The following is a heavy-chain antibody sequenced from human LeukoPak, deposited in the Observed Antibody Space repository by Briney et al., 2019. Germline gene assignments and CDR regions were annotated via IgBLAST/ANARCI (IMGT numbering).Heavy chain of an antibody. CDR1: GGTFSSYA. CDR3: ARGCSHGYPLDY. D-gene: IGHD5-18*01. Sequence: SVKVSCKASGGTFSSYAISWVRQAPGQGLEWMGGIIPIFGTANYAQKFQGRVTITADKSTSTAYMELSSLRSEDTAVYYCARGCSHGYPLDYWGQGTLVTVSS. CDR2: IIPIFGTA. J-gene: IGHJ4*02. V-gene: IGHV1-69*06.